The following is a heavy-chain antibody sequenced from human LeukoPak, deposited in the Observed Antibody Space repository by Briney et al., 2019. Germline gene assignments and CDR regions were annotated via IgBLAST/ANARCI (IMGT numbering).Heavy chain of an antibody. CDR2: ISGSGGST. CDR1: GFTFSSYA. V-gene: IGHV3-23*01. CDR3: AKDHSWPPYFDY. Sequence: PGGSLRLSRAASGFTFSSYAMSWVRQAPGKGLEWVSAISGSGGSTYYADSVKGRFTISRDNSKNTLYLQMNSLRAKDTAVYYCAKDHSWPPYFDYWGQGTLVTVSS. J-gene: IGHJ4*02.